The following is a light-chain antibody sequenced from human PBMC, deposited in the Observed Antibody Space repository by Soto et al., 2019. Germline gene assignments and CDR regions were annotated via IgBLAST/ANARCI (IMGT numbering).Light chain of an antibody. V-gene: IGLV2-11*01. J-gene: IGLJ1*01. CDR2: DVK. CDR3: CAYAGDSAVV. Sequence: QSALTQPRSVSGSPGQSVTLSCTGTSSDVGGYNYVTWYQQYPGKAPKVMIYDVKTRPSGVPDRFSGSKSGNTASLTISGLEAEDEADYYCCAYAGDSAVVFGTGTKLTVL. CDR1: SSDVGGYNY.